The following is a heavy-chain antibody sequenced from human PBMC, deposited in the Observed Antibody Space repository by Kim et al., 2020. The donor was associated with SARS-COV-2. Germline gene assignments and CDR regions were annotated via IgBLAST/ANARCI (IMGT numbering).Heavy chain of an antibody. J-gene: IGHJ4*02. Sequence: SETLSLTCAVYGGSFSGYYWSWIRQPPGKGLEWIGEINHSGSTNYNPSLKSRVTISVDTSKNQFSLKLSSVTAADTAVYYCARVAYDYVWGSYRPRYYFDYWGQGTLVTVSS. D-gene: IGHD3-16*02. CDR3: ARVAYDYVWGSYRPRYYFDY. CDR2: INHSGST. CDR1: GGSFSGYY. V-gene: IGHV4-34*01.